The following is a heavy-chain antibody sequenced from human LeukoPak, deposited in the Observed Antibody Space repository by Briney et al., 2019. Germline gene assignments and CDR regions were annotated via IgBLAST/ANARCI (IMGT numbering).Heavy chain of an antibody. CDR3: ARDLDIVVVPAARGYYYYGMDV. V-gene: IGHV3-33*01. CDR1: GFTFSSYG. D-gene: IGHD2-2*03. CDR2: IWYDESNK. J-gene: IGHJ6*02. Sequence: GGSLRLSCAASGFTFSSYGMHWVRQAPGKGLEWVAVIWYDESNKYYADSVKGRFTISRDNSKNTLYLQMNSLRAEDTAVYYCARDLDIVVVPAARGYYYYGMDVWGQGTTVTVSS.